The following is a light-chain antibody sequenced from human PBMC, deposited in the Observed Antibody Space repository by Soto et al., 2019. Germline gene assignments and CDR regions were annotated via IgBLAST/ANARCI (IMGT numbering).Light chain of an antibody. J-gene: IGKJ1*01. Sequence: DIQMTKSPSSLSASVGYRFTITCRASQSISSYLNWYQQKAGKAPKVLIYDASTLESGVPSRFSGSGSGTEFTLTISSLQPDDFATYYCQQYQTYSRTFGQGTKGDIK. CDR3: QQYQTYSRT. V-gene: IGKV1-5*01. CDR2: DAS. CDR1: QSISSY.